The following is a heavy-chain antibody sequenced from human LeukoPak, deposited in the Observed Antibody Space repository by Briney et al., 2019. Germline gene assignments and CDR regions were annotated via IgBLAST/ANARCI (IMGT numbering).Heavy chain of an antibody. CDR1: GGSISSYY. CDR3: ARYVWGSYPTFEDY. CDR2: IYYSGST. J-gene: IGHJ4*02. V-gene: IGHV4-59*01. D-gene: IGHD3-16*02. Sequence: SETLSLTCAVSGGSISSYYWSWIRQPPGEGLEWIAYIYYSGSTHHNPSLKSRVTISVDTSKNQFSLKLSSVTAADTAVYYCARYVWGSYPTFEDYWGQGTLVTGSS.